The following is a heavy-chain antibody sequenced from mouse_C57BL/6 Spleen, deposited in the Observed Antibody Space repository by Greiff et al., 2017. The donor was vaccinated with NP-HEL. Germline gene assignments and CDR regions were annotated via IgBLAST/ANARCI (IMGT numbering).Heavy chain of an antibody. J-gene: IGHJ2*01. CDR2: ISDGGSYT. V-gene: IGHV5-4*03. CDR1: GFTFSSYA. Sequence: EVKLVESGGGLVKPGGSLKLSCAASGFTFSSYAMSWVRQTPEKRLEWVATISDGGSYTYYPDNVKGRFTISRDNAKNNLYLQMSHLKSEDTAMYYCATLDEDCYWGQGTTLTVSS. CDR3: ATLDEDCY.